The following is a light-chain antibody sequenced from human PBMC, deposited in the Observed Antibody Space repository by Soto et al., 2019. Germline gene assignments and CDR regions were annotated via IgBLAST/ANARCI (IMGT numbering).Light chain of an antibody. J-gene: IGLJ1*01. CDR1: SSDVGSYNL. Sequence: QSALTKPASVSGSPGQSITISCTGTSSDVGSYNLVSWYQQHPGKAPKLMSYEGSKRPSGVSNRFSGSKSGNTASLTISGLQAEDEADYYCCSYAGSSTSYVFGTGTKVTVL. CDR3: CSYAGSSTSYV. CDR2: EGS. V-gene: IGLV2-23*01.